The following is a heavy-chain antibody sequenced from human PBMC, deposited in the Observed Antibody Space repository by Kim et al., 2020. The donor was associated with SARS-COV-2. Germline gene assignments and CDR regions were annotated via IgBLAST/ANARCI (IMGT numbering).Heavy chain of an antibody. CDR1: GYTFTSYG. J-gene: IGHJ4*02. D-gene: IGHD3-22*01. CDR2: ISAYNGNT. Sequence: ASVKVSCKASGYTFTSYGISWVRQAPGQGLEWMGWISAYNGNTNYAQKLQGRVTMTTDTSTSTAYMELRSLRSDDTAVYYCARTENLMIVVVIPYDYWGQGTLVTVSS. V-gene: IGHV1-18*01. CDR3: ARTENLMIVVVIPYDY.